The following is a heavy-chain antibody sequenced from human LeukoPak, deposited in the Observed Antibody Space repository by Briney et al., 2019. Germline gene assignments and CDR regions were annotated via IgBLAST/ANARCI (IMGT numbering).Heavy chain of an antibody. Sequence: PGGSLRLSCAASGFTVSSNYMSWVRQAPGKGLEWVSVIYSGGSTYYADSVKGRFTISRDNSKNTLYLQMNSLRAEDTAVYYCAKSSTVTSFDYWGQGTLVTVSS. CDR1: GFTVSSNY. V-gene: IGHV3-66*01. D-gene: IGHD4-17*01. CDR3: AKSSTVTSFDY. J-gene: IGHJ4*02. CDR2: IYSGGST.